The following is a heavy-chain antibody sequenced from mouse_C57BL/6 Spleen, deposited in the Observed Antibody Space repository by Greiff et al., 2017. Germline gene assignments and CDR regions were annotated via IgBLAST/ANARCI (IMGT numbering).Heavy chain of an antibody. CDR3: ASDSSGPVAY. CDR2: IDPSDSYT. J-gene: IGHJ3*01. CDR1: GYTFTSYW. V-gene: IGHV1-50*01. D-gene: IGHD3-2*02. Sequence: VQLQQPGAELVKPGASVKLSCKASGYTFTSYWMQWVKQRPGPGLEWIGEIDPSDSYTTYNQKFKGKATLTVDTSSSTAYMQLSSLTSEDSAVYYWASDSSGPVAYWGQGTLVTVSA.